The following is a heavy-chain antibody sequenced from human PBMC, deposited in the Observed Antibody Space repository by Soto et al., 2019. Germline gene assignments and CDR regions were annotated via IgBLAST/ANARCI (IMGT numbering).Heavy chain of an antibody. CDR1: GFSLRTSGVG. J-gene: IGHJ5*02. V-gene: IGHV2-5*01. D-gene: IGHD3-3*01. Sequence: SGPTLVNPTQTLTLTCTFSGFSLRTSGVGVGWIRQPPGKALEWLALIYWNDDKRYSPSLKSRLTITKDTSKNQVVLTMTNMDPVDTATYYCARTYYDFWSGYAEVSFDPWGQGTLVTVSS. CDR2: IYWNDDK. CDR3: ARTYYDFWSGYAEVSFDP.